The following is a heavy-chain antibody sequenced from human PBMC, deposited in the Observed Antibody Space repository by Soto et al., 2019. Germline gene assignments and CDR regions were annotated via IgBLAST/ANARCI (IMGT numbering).Heavy chain of an antibody. Sequence: GGSLRLSCAASGFTFSRYGMNWLRQAPGKGLEWVASISSSTSYVYYADSVKGRFSTSRDNAKNILYLEMYGLRTEDTAVYYCARDPSEGRVGNWFESWGQGTLVTVSS. CDR3: ARDPSEGRVGNWFES. CDR1: GFTFSRYG. D-gene: IGHD2-2*01. J-gene: IGHJ5*01. CDR2: ISSSTSYV. V-gene: IGHV3-21*06.